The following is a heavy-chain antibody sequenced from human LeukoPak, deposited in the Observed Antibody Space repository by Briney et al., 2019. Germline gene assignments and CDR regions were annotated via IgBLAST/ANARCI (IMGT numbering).Heavy chain of an antibody. D-gene: IGHD2-2*02. CDR2: FYPEDGET. V-gene: IGHV1-24*01. J-gene: IGHJ6*02. CDR3: ATVGCSSTSCYKGSYYYYGVDV. Sequence: GASVKVSCKVSGYSLTELSMHWVRQAPGKGLEWMGGFYPEDGETIYAQKFQGRVTMTEDTSTDTAYMELSSLRSEDTAVYYCATVGCSSTSCYKGSYYYYGVDVWGQGTTVTVSS. CDR1: GYSLTELS.